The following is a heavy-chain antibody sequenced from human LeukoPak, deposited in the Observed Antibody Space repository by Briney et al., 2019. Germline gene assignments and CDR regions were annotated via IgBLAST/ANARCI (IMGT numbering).Heavy chain of an antibody. CDR1: GYTFTSNA. CDR2: IIPIFGTA. D-gene: IGHD3-22*01. V-gene: IGHV1-69*13. CDR3: AAYYYDSSGHDY. J-gene: IGHJ4*02. Sequence: ASVKVSCKASGYTFTSNAMNWVRQAPGQGLEWMGGIIPIFGTANYAQKFQGRVTITADESTSTAYMELSSLRSEDTAVYYCAAYYYDSSGHDYWGQGTLVTVSS.